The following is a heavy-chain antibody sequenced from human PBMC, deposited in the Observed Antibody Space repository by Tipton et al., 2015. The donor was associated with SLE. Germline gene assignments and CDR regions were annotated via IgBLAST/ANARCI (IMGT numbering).Heavy chain of an antibody. Sequence: SLRLSCAASGFTFSSYAMHWVRQAPGKGLEWVAGISYDGSNKYYADSVKGRFTISRDNSKNTLYLQMNSLRAEDTAVYYCARDSPSTTGGGGFDYWGQGTLVTVSS. CDR3: ARDSPSTTGGGGFDY. J-gene: IGHJ4*02. D-gene: IGHD4-17*01. V-gene: IGHV3-30*04. CDR2: ISYDGSNK. CDR1: GFTFSSYA.